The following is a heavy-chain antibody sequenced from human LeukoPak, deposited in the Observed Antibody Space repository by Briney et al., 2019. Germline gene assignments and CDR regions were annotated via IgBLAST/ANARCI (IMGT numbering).Heavy chain of an antibody. Sequence: GGSLRLSCAASGFTFSSYAMSWVRQAPGKGLEWVSSIGESGNTDYADSVKGRFTMSRDNSKNTLYLQMNGLRAEDTAVYYCGKEGGLYDSGGYFDYWAQGTLVTVSS. CDR2: IGESGNT. V-gene: IGHV3-23*01. CDR3: GKEGGLYDSGGYFDY. J-gene: IGHJ4*02. CDR1: GFTFSSYA. D-gene: IGHD3-3*01.